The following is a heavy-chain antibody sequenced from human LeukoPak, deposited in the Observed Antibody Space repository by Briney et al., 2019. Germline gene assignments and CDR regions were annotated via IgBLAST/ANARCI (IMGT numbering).Heavy chain of an antibody. CDR1: GGSISSYY. J-gene: IGHJ5*02. V-gene: IGHV4-59*01. CDR2: IYYSGST. CDR3: ARGAGLNWFDP. Sequence: SETLSLTCTVSGGSISSYYWSWIRQSPGKGLEWIGYIYYSGSTTYNPSLKSRVTISVDTSKNHFSLKLSSLTAADTAVYYCARGAGLNWFDPWGQGSLVTVSS. D-gene: IGHD6-13*01.